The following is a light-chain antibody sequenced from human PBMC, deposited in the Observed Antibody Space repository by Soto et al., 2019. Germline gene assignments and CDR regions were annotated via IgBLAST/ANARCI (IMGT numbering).Light chain of an antibody. CDR1: QSVSSS. CDR3: QQYNNWPSWT. V-gene: IGKV3-15*01. Sequence: IVMTQSPATLSVSPGERATLSCRASQSVSSSLAWYQQKPGQPPSLLIYTASTRATGIPARFSGSGSGTEFTLTISSLQSEDFAVYYCQQYNNWPSWTFGQGTKVDIK. CDR2: TAS. J-gene: IGKJ1*01.